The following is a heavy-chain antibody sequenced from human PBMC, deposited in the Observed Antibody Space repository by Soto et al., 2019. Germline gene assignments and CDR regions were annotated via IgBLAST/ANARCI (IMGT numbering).Heavy chain of an antibody. Sequence: QVQLVESGGGVVQPGRSLRLSCAASGFTFSSHVMHWVRQAPGKGLEWVALISYDGSNEYYADSVKGRFTISRDNSKNTLYXQXXXXXXXXXAMYYCARDVVSKGSVDDWGQGTLVTVSS. J-gene: IGHJ4*02. D-gene: IGHD2-15*01. CDR1: GFTFSSHV. CDR2: ISYDGSNE. CDR3: ARDVVSKGSVDD. V-gene: IGHV3-30-3*01.